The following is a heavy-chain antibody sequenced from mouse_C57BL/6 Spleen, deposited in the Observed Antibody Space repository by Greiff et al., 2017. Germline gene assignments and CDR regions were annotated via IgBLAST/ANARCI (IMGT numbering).Heavy chain of an antibody. CDR3: ARVYYDYDGTDYYAMDY. CDR1: GFTFSSYA. J-gene: IGHJ4*01. Sequence: EVQGVESGGGLVKPGGSLKLSCAASGFTFSSYAMSWVRQTPEKRLEWVATISDGGSYTYYPDNVKGRFTISRDNAKNNLYLQMSHLKSEDTAMYYCARVYYDYDGTDYYAMDYWGQGTSVTVSS. CDR2: ISDGGSYT. D-gene: IGHD2-4*01. V-gene: IGHV5-4*01.